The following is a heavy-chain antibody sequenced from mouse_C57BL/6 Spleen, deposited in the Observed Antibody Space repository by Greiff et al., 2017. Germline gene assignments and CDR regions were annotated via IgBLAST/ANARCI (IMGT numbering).Heavy chain of an antibody. V-gene: IGHV5-4*01. CDR1: GFTFSSYA. CDR3: ARDNYGSSYGYYFDY. Sequence: EVKLVESGGGLVKPGGSLKLSCAASGFTFSSYAMSWVRQTPEKRLEWVATISDGGSYTYYPDNVKGRFTISRDNAKNNLYLQMSHLKSEDTAMYYCARDNYGSSYGYYFDYWGQGTTLTVSS. D-gene: IGHD1-1*01. J-gene: IGHJ2*01. CDR2: ISDGGSYT.